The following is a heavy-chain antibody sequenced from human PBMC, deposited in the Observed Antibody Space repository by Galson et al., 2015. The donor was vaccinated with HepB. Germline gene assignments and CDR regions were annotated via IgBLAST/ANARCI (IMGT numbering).Heavy chain of an antibody. CDR1: GYTFTSYY. J-gene: IGHJ4*02. D-gene: IGHD3-10*01. V-gene: IGHV1-46*01. CDR3: ARQLWFGEFSG. CDR2: INPSGGST. Sequence: SVKVSCKASGYTFTSYYMHWVRQAPGQGLEWMGIINPSGGSTSYAQNFQGRVTMTRDTSTSTVYMELSSLRSEDTAVYYCARQLWFGEFSGWGQGTLVTVSS.